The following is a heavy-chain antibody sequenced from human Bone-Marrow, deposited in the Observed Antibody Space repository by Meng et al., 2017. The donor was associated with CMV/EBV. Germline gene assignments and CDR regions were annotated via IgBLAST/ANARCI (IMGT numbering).Heavy chain of an antibody. V-gene: IGHV1-46*01. Sequence: ASVKVSCKTSGYTFTSYYVHWVRQAPGQGLEWMGIINPSGGNTDYAQKFQGRVTMTRDTSTTTVYMELSSLRSEDAAIYYCASTGCSGGSCYRFDYWGQGTLVTVSS. CDR1: GYTFTSYY. D-gene: IGHD2-15*01. J-gene: IGHJ4*02. CDR2: INPSGGNT. CDR3: ASTGCSGGSCYRFDY.